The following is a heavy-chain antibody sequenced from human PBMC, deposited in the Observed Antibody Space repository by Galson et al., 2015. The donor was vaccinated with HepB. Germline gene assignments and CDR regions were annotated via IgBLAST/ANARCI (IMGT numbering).Heavy chain of an antibody. CDR1: GFTFSNHA. D-gene: IGHD1/OR15-1a*01. Sequence: SLRLSCAASGFTFSNHAMSWVRQVPGKGLECVSAITGDSATTYYADSAKGWFVVSRDNSKNTLYLQLNSLRAEDTAVYYCGKDGEQVRVYDYRGQGTLVTVSS. J-gene: IGHJ4*01. CDR3: GKDGEQVRVYDY. V-gene: IGHV3-23*01. CDR2: ITGDSATT.